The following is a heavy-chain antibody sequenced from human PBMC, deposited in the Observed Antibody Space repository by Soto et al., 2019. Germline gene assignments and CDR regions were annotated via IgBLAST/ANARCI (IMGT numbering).Heavy chain of an antibody. CDR3: ARESPALRSFYWLLYSSSHDM. Sequence: QVQLVQSGAAVKKPGASVKVSCKASVYTFTSYGISWVRQAPGQGLEWMGWISAYNCNTNYAQKPQGRVTMTTDTSPSRAYLGLRSLRSDDTSVYSCARESPALRSFYWLLYSSSHDMWGHGTMVTVSS. D-gene: IGHD3-9*01. CDR1: VYTFTSYG. J-gene: IGHJ3*02. CDR2: ISAYNCNT. V-gene: IGHV1-18*01.